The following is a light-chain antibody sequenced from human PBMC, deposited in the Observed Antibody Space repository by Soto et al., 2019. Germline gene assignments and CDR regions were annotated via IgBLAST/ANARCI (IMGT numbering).Light chain of an antibody. J-gene: IGKJ5*01. V-gene: IGKV3-11*01. Sequence: PGERVTLSSRASQRLSLIYLVCYHQKPFQAPILLIYYSSTRARGVPDLFDGGGSGTDFTPTISSLEPEDFAVYYCQQRSNWPPITFGQGTRLEIK. CDR3: QQRSNWPPIT. CDR1: QRLSLIY. CDR2: YSS.